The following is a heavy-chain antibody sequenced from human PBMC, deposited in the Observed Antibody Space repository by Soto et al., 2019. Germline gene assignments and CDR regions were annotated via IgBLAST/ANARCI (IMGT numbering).Heavy chain of an antibody. CDR2: IYYSGST. V-gene: IGHV4-59*01. D-gene: IGHD1-1*01. CDR3: ASSKELELWGYYYMDV. Sequence: SETLSLTCTVSGGSISSYYWSWIRQPPGKGLEWIGYIYYSGSTNYNPSLKSRVTISVDTSKNQFSLKLSSVTAADTAVYYCASSKELELWGYYYMDVWGKGTTVTVSS. CDR1: GGSISSYY. J-gene: IGHJ6*03.